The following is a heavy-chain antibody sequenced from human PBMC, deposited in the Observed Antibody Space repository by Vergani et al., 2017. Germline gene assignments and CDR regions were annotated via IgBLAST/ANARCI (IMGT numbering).Heavy chain of an antibody. J-gene: IGHJ4*02. D-gene: IGHD6-6*01. CDR1: GGSISSYY. V-gene: IGHV4-59*01. CDR3: ASRGLEYSSSFDY. CDR2: IYYSGST. Sequence: QVQLQESGPGLVKPSETLSLTCTVSGGSISSYYWSWIRQPPGKGLEWIGYIYYSGSTNYNPSLKSRVTLSVDTSKNQFSLKLSSVTAADTAVYYCASRGLEYSSSFDYWGQGTLVTVSS.